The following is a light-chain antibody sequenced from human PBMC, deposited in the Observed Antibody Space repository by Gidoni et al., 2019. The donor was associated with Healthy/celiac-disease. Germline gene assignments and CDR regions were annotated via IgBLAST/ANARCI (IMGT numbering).Light chain of an antibody. CDR2: VAS. CDR1: QSVSSN. J-gene: IGKJ4*01. V-gene: IGKV3-15*01. Sequence: IVMTQSPATLSVSPGDRATLACRSIQSVSSNFAWYQQKPGQAPRLRIYVASTRATGIPARFSGSGSGTEFTLTISSLQSEDFAVYYCQQYNNWPRAFGGGTKVEIK. CDR3: QQYNNWPRA.